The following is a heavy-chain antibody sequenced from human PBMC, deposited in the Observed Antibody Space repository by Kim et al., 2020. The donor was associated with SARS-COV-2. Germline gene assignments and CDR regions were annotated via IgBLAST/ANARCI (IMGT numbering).Heavy chain of an antibody. CDR3: TPGDR. D-gene: IGHD3-10*01. CDR2: KTDGGTT. J-gene: IGHJ5*02. V-gene: IGHV3-15*01. Sequence: KTDGGTTDYAAPVKGRFTISRDDSKNTLYLQMNSLKTEDTAVYYCTPGDRWGQGTLVTVSS.